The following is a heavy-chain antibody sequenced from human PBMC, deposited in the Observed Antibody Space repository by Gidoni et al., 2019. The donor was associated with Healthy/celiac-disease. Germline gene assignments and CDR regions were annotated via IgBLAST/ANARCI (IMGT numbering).Heavy chain of an antibody. D-gene: IGHD3-3*01. J-gene: IGHJ6*02. CDR1: GYTFTGYY. Sequence: QVQLVQSGAEVKKPGASVKVSCKASGYTFTGYYMHWVRQAPGQGLEWMGWINPNSGGTNYAQKFQGRVTMTRDTSISTAYMELSRLRSDDTAVYYCARGEPRVLENYYYGMDVWGQGTTVTVSS. CDR2: INPNSGGT. CDR3: ARGEPRVLENYYYGMDV. V-gene: IGHV1-2*02.